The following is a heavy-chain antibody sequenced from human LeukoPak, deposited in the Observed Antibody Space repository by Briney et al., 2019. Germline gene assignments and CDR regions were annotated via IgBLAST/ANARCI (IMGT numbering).Heavy chain of an antibody. J-gene: IGHJ4*02. Sequence: PSETLSLTCTVSGGSISNYWWSWIRQPPGKGLEWIGYIYYSGSTNYNPSLKSRVTISVDTSKDQFSLKLSSVTAADTAVYYCARHGSGWFYFDYWGQGTLVTVSS. CDR3: ARHGSGWFYFDY. CDR1: GGSISNYW. D-gene: IGHD6-13*01. CDR2: IYYSGST. V-gene: IGHV4-59*08.